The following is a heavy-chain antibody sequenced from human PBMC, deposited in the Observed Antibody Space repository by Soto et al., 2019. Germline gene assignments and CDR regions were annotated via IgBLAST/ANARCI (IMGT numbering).Heavy chain of an antibody. Sequence: SETLSLTCSVSGGSISSSSYYWCWIRQPPGKGLEWIGNIYYSGSTYYNPSLKSRVTISVDTSKNQFSLKLSSVTAADTAVYYCASWGSPVTPWGQGTLVTVSS. CDR2: IYYSGST. V-gene: IGHV4-39*07. D-gene: IGHD3-16*01. CDR3: ASWGSPVTP. J-gene: IGHJ5*02. CDR1: GGSISSSSYY.